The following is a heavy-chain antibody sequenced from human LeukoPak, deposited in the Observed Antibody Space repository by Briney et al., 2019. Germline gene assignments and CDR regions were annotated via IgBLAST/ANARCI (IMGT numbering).Heavy chain of an antibody. Sequence: PSETLSLTCTVSGGSISSYYWSWIRQPPGKGLEWIGYIYYSGSTNYNPSLKSRVTISVDTSKNQFSLKLSSVTAADTAVYYCAREWATEIRHNWFDPWGQGTLVTVSS. V-gene: IGHV4-59*01. CDR2: IYYSGST. CDR1: GGSISSYY. CDR3: AREWATEIRHNWFDP. D-gene: IGHD5-24*01. J-gene: IGHJ5*02.